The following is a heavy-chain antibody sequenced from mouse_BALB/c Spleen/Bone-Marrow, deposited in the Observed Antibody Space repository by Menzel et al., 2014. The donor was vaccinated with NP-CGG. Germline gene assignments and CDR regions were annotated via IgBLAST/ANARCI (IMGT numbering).Heavy chain of an antibody. D-gene: IGHD1-1*01. Sequence: EVQRVESGAEPVKPGASVKLSCTASGFNIKDTYMHWVRQRPEQGLEWIGRIDPANGNTKYDPKFQGKATITADTSSNTAYLQLSSLTSEDTAVYYCASYYYGRSSFTYWGQGTLVTVSA. J-gene: IGHJ3*01. CDR3: ASYYYGRSSFTY. CDR1: GFNIKDTY. V-gene: IGHV14-3*02. CDR2: IDPANGNT.